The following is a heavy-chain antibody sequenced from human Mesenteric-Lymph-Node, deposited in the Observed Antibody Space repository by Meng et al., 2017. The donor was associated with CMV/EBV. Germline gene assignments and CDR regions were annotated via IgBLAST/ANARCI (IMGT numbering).Heavy chain of an antibody. D-gene: IGHD3/OR15-3a*01. CDR3: ARSLASLGDRISRLRHFDY. V-gene: IGHV4-39*01. Sequence: SETLSLTCTVSGGSISTTFHYWGCIRQPPEQGLEWIGSVYYTGGSTYYNPSLNSRVTMSVDTSKNQFALNLISVTAADTAVYYCARSLASLGDRISRLRHFDYWGQGTLVTVSS. CDR1: GGSISTTFHY. CDR2: VYYTGGST. J-gene: IGHJ4*02.